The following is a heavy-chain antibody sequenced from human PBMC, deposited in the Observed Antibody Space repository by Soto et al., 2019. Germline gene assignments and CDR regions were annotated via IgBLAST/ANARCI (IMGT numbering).Heavy chain of an antibody. D-gene: IGHD4-4*01. Sequence: QVQLVESGGGVVQPGRSLRLSCAASGFTFSSYAMHWVRHAPGKGLEWVAVISYDGSNKYYADSVKGRFTISRDNSKNRSYLQMNSLSPEDTAVYYCARPRWRDDYNWGYFDLWGRGTLVTVSS. CDR3: ARPRWRDDYNWGYFDL. V-gene: IGHV3-30-3*01. CDR2: ISYDGSNK. CDR1: GFTFSSYA. J-gene: IGHJ2*01.